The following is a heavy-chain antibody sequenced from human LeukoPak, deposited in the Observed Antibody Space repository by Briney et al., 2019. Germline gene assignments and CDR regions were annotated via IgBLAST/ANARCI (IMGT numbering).Heavy chain of an antibody. CDR3: ARGGNWNLPS. Sequence: SETLSLTCTVSGGSISGYYWSWIRQPPGKGLEWIGEINHSGSTNYNPSLKSRVTISVDTSKNQFSLKLSSVTAADTAVYYCARGGNWNLPSWGQGTLVTVSS. J-gene: IGHJ4*02. CDR1: GGSISGYY. CDR2: INHSGST. V-gene: IGHV4-34*01. D-gene: IGHD1-1*01.